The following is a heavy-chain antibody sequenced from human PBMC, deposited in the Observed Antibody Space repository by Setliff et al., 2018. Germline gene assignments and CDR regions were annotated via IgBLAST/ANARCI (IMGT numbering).Heavy chain of an antibody. CDR1: GGSISSHSYY. D-gene: IGHD7-27*01. Sequence: SETLSLTCNVSGGSISSHSYYWGWIRQPPGKGLEWIGNIYYTGITYYNPSLKSRVTISVDTSKNQFSLKLTSVTAADTAVYYCAKYPSKLPELGIYGRFDYWGQGTPVTVSS. CDR3: AKYPSKLPELGIYGRFDY. V-gene: IGHV4-39*07. CDR2: IYYTGIT. J-gene: IGHJ4*02.